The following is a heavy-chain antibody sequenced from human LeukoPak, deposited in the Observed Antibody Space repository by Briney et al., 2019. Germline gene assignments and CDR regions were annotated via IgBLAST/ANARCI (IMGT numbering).Heavy chain of an antibody. V-gene: IGHV3-23*01. CDR2: ISGRSRGT. CDR3: VRSWGY. J-gene: IGHJ4*02. CDR1: GFTFDRYA. D-gene: IGHD7-27*01. Sequence: PGGSLRLSCAASGFTFDRYAMSWVRQAPGKGLEWVSTISGRSRGTWYADSVKGRITISRDNAKNTLYLQMNSPRADDTAVYYCVRSWGYWGQGTLVTVSS.